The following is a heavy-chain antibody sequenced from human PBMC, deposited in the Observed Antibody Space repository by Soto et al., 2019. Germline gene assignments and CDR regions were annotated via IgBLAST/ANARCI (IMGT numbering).Heavy chain of an antibody. V-gene: IGHV3-33*01. Sequence: GGSLRLSCAASGFTFSSYGMHWVRQAPGKGLEWVAVIWYDGSNKYYADSVKGRFTISRDNSKNTLYLQMNSLRAEDTAVYYCARGMSKNYYYYGMDVWGQGTTVTVSS. CDR1: GFTFSSYG. CDR3: ARGMSKNYYYYGMDV. J-gene: IGHJ6*02. CDR2: IWYDGSNK.